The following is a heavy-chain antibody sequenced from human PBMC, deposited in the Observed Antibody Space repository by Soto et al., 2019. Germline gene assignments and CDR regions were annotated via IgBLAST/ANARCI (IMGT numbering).Heavy chain of an antibody. CDR3: ARVSSPVSPIDY. D-gene: IGHD6-6*01. CDR2: IWYDGSNK. Sequence: QVQLVESGGGVVQPGRSLRLSCAASGFTFSSYGMHWVRQAPGKGLEWVAVIWYDGSNKYYADSVKGRFTISRDNSKNTLYLQMNSLRAEDTAVYYCARVSSPVSPIDYWGQGTLVTVSS. J-gene: IGHJ4*02. V-gene: IGHV3-33*01. CDR1: GFTFSSYG.